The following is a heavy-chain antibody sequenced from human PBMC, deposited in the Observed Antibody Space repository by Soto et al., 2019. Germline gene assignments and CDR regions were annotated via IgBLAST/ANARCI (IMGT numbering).Heavy chain of an antibody. CDR1: GGSISSSSYY. D-gene: IGHD6-6*01. J-gene: IGHJ5*02. CDR3: ARGGGSRRSSNWFDP. CDR2: IYYSGST. V-gene: IGHV4-39*01. Sequence: QLQLQESGPGLVKPSETLSLTCTVSGGSISSSSYYWGWIRQPPGKGLEWIGSIYYSGSTYYNPSLKSRVPISVDTAKNQFSRELSSGTAADTAVYYRARGGGSRRSSNWFDPWGQGTLVTVSS.